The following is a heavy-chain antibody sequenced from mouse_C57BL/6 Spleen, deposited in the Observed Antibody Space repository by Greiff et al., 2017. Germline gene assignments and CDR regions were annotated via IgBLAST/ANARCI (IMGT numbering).Heavy chain of an antibody. CDR3: AHSNSAWFAY. D-gene: IGHD2-5*01. V-gene: IGHV1-42*01. J-gene: IGHJ3*01. Sequence: VQLQQSGPELVKPGASVKISCKASGYSFTGYYMNWVKQSPEKSLEWIGEINPSTGGTTYNQKFKAKATSTVDKSSSTAYMQLKSLTSEDSAVYYCAHSNSAWFAYWGQGTLVTVSA. CDR1: GYSFTGYY. CDR2: INPSTGGT.